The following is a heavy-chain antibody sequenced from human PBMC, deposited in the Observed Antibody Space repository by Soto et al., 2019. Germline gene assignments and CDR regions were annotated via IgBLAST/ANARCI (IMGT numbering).Heavy chain of an antibody. CDR2: IYHTGSS. CDR3: AKEGDYSAFDI. J-gene: IGHJ3*02. Sequence: QVQLQESGSGLVRPSQTLSLTCTVSGDSISGGYSWGWIRQPPGEGLEWIGYIYHTGSSHYSPSLKNRVTMSVDKSKNHFSLRLTSVTAADTAVYFCAKEGDYSAFDIWGQGTMVIVSS. V-gene: IGHV4-30-2*01. D-gene: IGHD4-17*01. CDR1: GDSISGGYS.